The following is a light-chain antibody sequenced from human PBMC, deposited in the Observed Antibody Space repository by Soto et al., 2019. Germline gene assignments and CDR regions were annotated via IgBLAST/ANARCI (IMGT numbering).Light chain of an antibody. CDR2: DAS. J-gene: IGKJ5*01. CDR3: QQRNVWPPIT. V-gene: IGKV3-11*01. Sequence: EVVLTQSPATLSLSPGARATLSCRASQSIRTSLAWYQQKPGQAPRLVIFDASNRANGVPARFGGSGSGTDFTLTINSLEPEDFAVYYCQQRNVWPPITFGQGTRLEIK. CDR1: QSIRTS.